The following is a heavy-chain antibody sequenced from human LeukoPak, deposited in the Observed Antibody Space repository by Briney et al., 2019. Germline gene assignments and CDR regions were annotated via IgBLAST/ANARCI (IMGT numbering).Heavy chain of an antibody. CDR1: GYTFTDYD. V-gene: IGHV1-8*03. Sequence: ASVKVSCKTSGYTFTDYDIHWVRQAPGQGLEWMGCINPNSANTNYAQKLQGRVTLTRDTSLSIAYIELSSLTSEDAAVYFCARGDFGETNTAFDIWGQGTLVAVSP. D-gene: IGHD4-17*01. CDR2: INPNSANT. J-gene: IGHJ3*02. CDR3: ARGDFGETNTAFDI.